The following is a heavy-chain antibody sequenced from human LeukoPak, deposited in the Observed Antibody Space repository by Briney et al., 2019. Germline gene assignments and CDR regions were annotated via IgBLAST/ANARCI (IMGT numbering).Heavy chain of an antibody. CDR2: FYYSGST. J-gene: IGHJ5*02. CDR3: GGYCSSTSWYGFDP. V-gene: IGHV4-39*01. Sequence: SETLSLTCTVSGGSISSSSYYWGWIRQPPGKGLEWIVSFYYSGSTYSNPSLKSRVTISVNTSNNPFSLQLSSVTAADTAVYYCGGYCSSTSWYGFDPWGQGTLVTVSS. D-gene: IGHD2-2*01. CDR1: GGSISSSSYY.